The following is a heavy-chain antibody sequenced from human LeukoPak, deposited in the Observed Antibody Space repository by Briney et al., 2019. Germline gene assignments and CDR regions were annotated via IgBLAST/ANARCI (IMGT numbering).Heavy chain of an antibody. D-gene: IGHD3-22*01. J-gene: IGHJ3*02. V-gene: IGHV1-2*02. CDR2: IKPNSGGT. CDR3: ARGVGGYDYDNSDDAFVI. Sequence: ASVKVSCKASGYTPSGDYTHWGRQAPGQRRERMGWIKPNSGGTNYTQKFQGRVTMTRDTSISTAYMELSRLRSDDTAVYYCARGVGGYDYDNSDDAFVIWAQETMLTLSS. CDR1: GYTPSGDY.